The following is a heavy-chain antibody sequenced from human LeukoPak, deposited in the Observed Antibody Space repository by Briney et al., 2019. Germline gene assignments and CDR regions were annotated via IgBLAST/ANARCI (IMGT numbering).Heavy chain of an antibody. CDR3: AKGAYDYIEMGYFDD. J-gene: IGHJ4*02. CDR1: GFRFSNFA. V-gene: IGHV3-23*01. Sequence: GGSLRLSCAASGFRFSNFAMSWVRQAPGKGLEWVSLIIGSSGDTLYADSVKGRFTISRDISKNRLYLQMNSLRAEDTALYYCAKGAYDYIEMGYFDDWGQGTLVTVSS. D-gene: IGHD5-12*01. CDR2: IIGSSGDT.